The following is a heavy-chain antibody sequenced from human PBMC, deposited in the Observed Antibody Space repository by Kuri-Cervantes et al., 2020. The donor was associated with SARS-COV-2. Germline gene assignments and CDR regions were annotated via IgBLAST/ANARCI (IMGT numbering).Heavy chain of an antibody. CDR3: ARYDSSAENEGTVCY. V-gene: IGHV3-30-3*01. CDR2: ISYDGSNK. Sequence: LSLTCAASGFTFSSYAMHWVRQAPGKGLEWVAVISYDGSNKYYADSVKGRFTISRDNSKNTLYLQMNSLRAEDTAVYYCARYDSSAENEGTVCYWGQGTLVTVSS. J-gene: IGHJ4*02. D-gene: IGHD3-22*01. CDR1: GFTFSSYA.